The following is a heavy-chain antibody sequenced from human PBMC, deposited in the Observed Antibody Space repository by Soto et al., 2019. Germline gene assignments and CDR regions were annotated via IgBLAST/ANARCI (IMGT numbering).Heavy chain of an antibody. D-gene: IGHD2-15*01. Sequence: SETLSLTCAVSGGSISSGGYSWSWIRQPPGKGLEWIGYMYHSGSTYYNPSLKSRVTISIDRSKNQFSLKLNSVTAADTAVYYCARGVLHRGQGTLVTVSS. V-gene: IGHV4-30-2*01. CDR2: MYHSGST. CDR1: GGSISSGGYS. CDR3: ARGVLH. J-gene: IGHJ4*01.